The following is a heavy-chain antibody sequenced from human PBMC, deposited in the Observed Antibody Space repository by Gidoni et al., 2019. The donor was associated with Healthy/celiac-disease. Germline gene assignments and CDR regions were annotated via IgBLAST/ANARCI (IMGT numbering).Heavy chain of an antibody. CDR3: ARARYSGSYTARMAYYYYGMDV. V-gene: IGHV3-48*01. CDR1: GFTFSSYS. Sequence: EVQLVESGGGLVQPGGSLRLSCAASGFTFSSYSMNWVRQAPGKGLDWVSYISSSSSTIYYADSVKGRFTISRDNAKNSLYLQMNSLRAEDTAVYYCARARYSGSYTARMAYYYYGMDVWGQGTTVTVSS. D-gene: IGHD1-26*01. CDR2: ISSSSSTI. J-gene: IGHJ6*02.